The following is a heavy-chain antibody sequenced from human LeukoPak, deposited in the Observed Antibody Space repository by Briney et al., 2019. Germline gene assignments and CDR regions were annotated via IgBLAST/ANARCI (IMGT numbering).Heavy chain of an antibody. V-gene: IGHV4-30-4*08. CDR3: ARDSGYCSGGSCYDAIDY. J-gene: IGHJ4*02. CDR1: GGSISNYY. D-gene: IGHD2-15*01. Sequence: SETLSLTCTVSGGSISNYYWSWIRQPPGKGLEWIGYIYYSGSTYYNPSLKSRVTISVDTSKNQFSLKLSSVTAADTAVYYCARDSGYCSGGSCYDAIDYWGQGTLVTVSS. CDR2: IYYSGST.